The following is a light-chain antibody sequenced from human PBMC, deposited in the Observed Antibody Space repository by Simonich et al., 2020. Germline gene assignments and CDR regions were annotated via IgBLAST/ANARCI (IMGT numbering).Light chain of an antibody. CDR2: WAS. CDR3: QQYYSTPYT. V-gene: IGKV4-1*01. Sequence: DIVMTQSPDSLAVSLGERPPINCKSSQRVLSSSNNKNYVAWYQQKPGQPPKLLIYWASTRESGVPDRFSGSGSGTDLTLTISSLQAEDVAVYYCQQYYSTPYTFGQGTKLEIK. CDR1: QRVLSSSNNKNY. J-gene: IGKJ2*01.